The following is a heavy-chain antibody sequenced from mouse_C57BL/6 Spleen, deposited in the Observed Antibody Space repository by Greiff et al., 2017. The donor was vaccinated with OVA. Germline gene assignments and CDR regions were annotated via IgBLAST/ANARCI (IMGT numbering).Heavy chain of an antibody. CDR1: GYTFTDYE. CDR2: IDPETGGT. CDR3: TRREGYGNYDWFAY. V-gene: IGHV1-15*01. D-gene: IGHD2-1*01. Sequence: LVESGAELVRPGASVTLSCKASGYTFTDYEMHWVKQTPVHGLEWIGAIDPETGGTAYNQKFKGKAILTADKSSSTAYMELRSLTSEDSAVYYCTRREGYGNYDWFAYWGQGTLVTVSA. J-gene: IGHJ3*01.